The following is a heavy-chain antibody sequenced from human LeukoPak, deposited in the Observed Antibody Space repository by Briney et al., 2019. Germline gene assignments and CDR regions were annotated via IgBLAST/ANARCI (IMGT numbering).Heavy chain of an antibody. V-gene: IGHV3-48*04. D-gene: IGHD3-22*01. CDR3: AREDGDYDSSGYSSYFDY. CDR1: GFTFSSYS. J-gene: IGHJ4*02. CDR2: ISSSGSTI. Sequence: GGSLRLSCAASGFTFSSYSMNWVRQAPGMGLEWISYISSSGSTIYYADSVKGRFTISRDNAKNSLYLQMNSLRAEDTAVYYCAREDGDYDSSGYSSYFDYWGQGTLVTVSS.